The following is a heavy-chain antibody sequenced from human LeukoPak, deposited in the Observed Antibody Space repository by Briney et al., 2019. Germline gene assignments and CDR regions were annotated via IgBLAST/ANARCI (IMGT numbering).Heavy chain of an antibody. Sequence: PSETLSLTCTASGGSIDSSGSYWGWLPQPPGKGLDWLGCGDYGGDDYYNPSLKSRVTISADLPKNQSSLSLISVTAADTALYYFARLFSRGWPYYYGLGAWGQGTTVTVSS. CDR2: GDYGGDD. CDR1: GGSIDSSGSY. V-gene: IGHV4-39*01. D-gene: IGHD6-19*01. CDR3: ARLFSRGWPYYYGLGA. J-gene: IGHJ6*02.